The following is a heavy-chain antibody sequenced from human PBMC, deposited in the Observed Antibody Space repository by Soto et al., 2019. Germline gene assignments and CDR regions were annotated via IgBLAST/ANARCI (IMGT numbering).Heavy chain of an antibody. J-gene: IGHJ5*02. D-gene: IGHD2-8*01. CDR3: ARRRGGCSNGICYLWFEP. CDR2: INPKSGGT. Sequence: ASVKVSCKASGYPFTDYYIHWVRQAPGQGLEWMGWINPKSGGTKYAQKFQGWVTMTRDTSISGAHMELSGLKSDDTAVYYCARRRGGCSNGICYLWFEPWGQGTPVTVSS. CDR1: GYPFTDYY. V-gene: IGHV1-2*04.